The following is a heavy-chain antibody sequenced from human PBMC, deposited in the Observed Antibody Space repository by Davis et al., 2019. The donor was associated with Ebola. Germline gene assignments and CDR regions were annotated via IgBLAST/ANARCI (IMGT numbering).Heavy chain of an antibody. Sequence: GESLKISCAASGFAFNSYTMNWVRQAPGKGLEWVSFISSSGDSKYYSDSVRGRFTISRDNDNNSLYLQMNSLRDEDTAVYYCARDKDLPLYYESHGMDVWGQGTTVTVSS. D-gene: IGHD3-22*01. J-gene: IGHJ6*02. CDR1: GFAFNSYT. CDR2: ISSSGDSK. CDR3: ARDKDLPLYYESHGMDV. V-gene: IGHV3-48*02.